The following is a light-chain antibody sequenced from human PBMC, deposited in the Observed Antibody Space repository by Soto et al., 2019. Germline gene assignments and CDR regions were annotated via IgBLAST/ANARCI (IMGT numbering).Light chain of an antibody. V-gene: IGLV2-23*03. CDR2: EGS. J-gene: IGLJ1*01. CDR3: CSYAGGGTFYV. Sequence: QSALTQSASVSGSPGQSITISCTGTSSDVGSYNLVSWYQQHPGKAPKLIIYEGSKRPSGVSNRFSGSKSGNTASLTISGLQAEDEADYYCCSYAGGGTFYVFGTGTKLTVL. CDR1: SSDVGSYNL.